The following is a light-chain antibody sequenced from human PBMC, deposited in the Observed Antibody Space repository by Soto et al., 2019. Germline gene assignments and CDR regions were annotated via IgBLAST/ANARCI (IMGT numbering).Light chain of an antibody. CDR2: GAS. V-gene: IGKV3-15*01. Sequence: EIVMTQSPATLSVSPGGRATLSCRASQSVSDNLAWYQQKPGQPPRLLIYGASTRATGIPARFSGSGSGTEFTLTISSLQSEDFAVYYCQQYNNWPPYTFGQGTKLEIK. CDR1: QSVSDN. CDR3: QQYNNWPPYT. J-gene: IGKJ2*01.